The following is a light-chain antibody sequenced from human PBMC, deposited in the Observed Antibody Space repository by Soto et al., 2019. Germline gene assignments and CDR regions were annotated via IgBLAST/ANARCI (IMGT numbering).Light chain of an antibody. CDR2: AAS. CDR1: QSVSSSY. CDR3: QQGNTWPWT. J-gene: IGKJ1*01. Sequence: EIVMTQSTGTLSLSPGERATLSFMASQSVSSSYLAWYQQKLGQAPRLLIYAASDRATGIPGRFSGSGSGTDFTLIISSLEPEDFAFYYCQQGNTWPWTFGQGTKVDIK. V-gene: IGKV3D-20*02.